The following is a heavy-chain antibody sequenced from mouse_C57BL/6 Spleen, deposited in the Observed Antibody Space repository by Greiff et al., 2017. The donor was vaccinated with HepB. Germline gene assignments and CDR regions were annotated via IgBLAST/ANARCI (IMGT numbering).Heavy chain of an antibody. D-gene: IGHD1-3*01. CDR2: IYPGDGDT. CDR3: AREESGRRIDY. V-gene: IGHV1-80*01. J-gene: IGHJ2*01. Sequence: VQLQQSGAELVKPGASVKISCKASGYAFSSYWMNWVKQRPGQGLEWIGQIYPGDGDTNYNGKFKGKATLTADKSSSTAYMQLSSLTSEDAAVYFCAREESGRRIDYWGQGTTLTVSS. CDR1: GYAFSSYW.